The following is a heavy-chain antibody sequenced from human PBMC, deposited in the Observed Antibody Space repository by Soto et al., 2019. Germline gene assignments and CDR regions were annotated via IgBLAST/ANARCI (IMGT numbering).Heavy chain of an antibody. V-gene: IGHV4-31*03. CDR3: AGDLITMVRGVPRYYGMDV. CDR2: IYYSGST. CDR1: GGSISSGGYY. J-gene: IGHJ6*02. Sequence: KPSETLSLTCTVSGGSISSGGYYWSWIRQHPGKGLEWIGYIYYSGSTYYNPSLKSRVTISVDTSKNQFSLKLSSVTAADTAVYYCAGDLITMVRGVPRYYGMDVWGQGTTVTVSS. D-gene: IGHD3-10*01.